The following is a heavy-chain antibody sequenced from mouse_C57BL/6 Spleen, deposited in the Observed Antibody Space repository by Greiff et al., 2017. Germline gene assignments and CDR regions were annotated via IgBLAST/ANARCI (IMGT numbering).Heavy chain of an antibody. D-gene: IGHD2-1*01. Sequence: QVQLQQSGAELVRPGASVTLSCKASGYTFTDYEMHWVKQTPVHGLEWIGAIDPETGGTAYNQKFKGKAILTADKSSSTAYMELRSLTSEDSAVYYCTRGEKLGNYGWYFDVWGTGTTVTVSS. V-gene: IGHV1-15*01. CDR3: TRGEKLGNYGWYFDV. CDR2: IDPETGGT. CDR1: GYTFTDYE. J-gene: IGHJ1*03.